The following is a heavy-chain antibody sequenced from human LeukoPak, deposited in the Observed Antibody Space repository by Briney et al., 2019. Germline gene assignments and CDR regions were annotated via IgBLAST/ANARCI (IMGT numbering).Heavy chain of an antibody. V-gene: IGHV3-23*01. J-gene: IGHJ5*02. D-gene: IGHD2-2*02. CDR3: TKTAPAAIYWFDP. CDR1: GFTFSSYA. Sequence: SGGSLRLSCAASGFTFSSYAMTWVRQAPEKGLEWFSAISGSGGSTYYADSVKGRFTISRDNSKNTLYLQMNSLRAEDTAVYYCTKTAPAAIYWFDPWGQGTLVTVSS. CDR2: ISGSGGST.